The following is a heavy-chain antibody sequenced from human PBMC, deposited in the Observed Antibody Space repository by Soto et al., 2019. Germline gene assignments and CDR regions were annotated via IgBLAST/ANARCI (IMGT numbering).Heavy chain of an antibody. Sequence: EVQLVESGGGLVQPGGSLRLSCVGSEFTFSNYEMNWVRQAPGKGLEWVSYISCTGSTIYYADSVRGRFTISRDNSKNSLYLQMNSLRAEDTAVYYCARGLRNYYDRSGLHYWGQGTLVTVSS. CDR3: ARGLRNYYDRSGLHY. CDR1: EFTFSNYE. CDR2: ISCTGSTI. J-gene: IGHJ4*02. D-gene: IGHD3-22*01. V-gene: IGHV3-48*03.